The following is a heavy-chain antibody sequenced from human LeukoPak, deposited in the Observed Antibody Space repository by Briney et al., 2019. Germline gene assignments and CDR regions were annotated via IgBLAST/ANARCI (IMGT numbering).Heavy chain of an antibody. D-gene: IGHD6-13*01. V-gene: IGHV4-4*07. CDR1: GGSISSYY. CDR2: IHSTGST. CDR3: ARHPQQLVSFDY. J-gene: IGHJ4*02. Sequence: SETLSLTCTVSGGSISSYYWSWIRQPAGKGLEWIGRIHSTGSTNYNPSLKSRVTMSVDTSKNQFSLKLSSVTAADTAVYYCARHPQQLVSFDYWGQGTLVTVSS.